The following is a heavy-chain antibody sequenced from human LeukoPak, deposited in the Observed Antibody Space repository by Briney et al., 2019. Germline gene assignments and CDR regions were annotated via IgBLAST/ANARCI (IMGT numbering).Heavy chain of an antibody. CDR3: ARAKYYFFDY. J-gene: IGHJ4*02. CDR2: IYASANT. Sequence: PSETLSLTCTVSGGSISSYSWSWIRQPAGQGLEWIGHIYASANTNYNPSLKSRVTVSVDTSKNQFSLKLTSVTAADTAVYYCARAKYYFFDYWGRGTLVTVSS. V-gene: IGHV4-4*07. CDR1: GGSISSYS.